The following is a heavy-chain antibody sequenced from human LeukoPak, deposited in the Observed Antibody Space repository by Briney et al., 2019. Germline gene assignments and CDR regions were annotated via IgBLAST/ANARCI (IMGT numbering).Heavy chain of an antibody. CDR1: GYSFTSYW. V-gene: IGHV5-51*01. Sequence: GEALKIFWRGSGYSFTSYWIGLVRQMPGKGLELRGIIYPGESDTRYSASLQGQVTISADKSISTAYLQWSSLKASDTAMYYCARLKSAGMFDYWGQGTLVTVSS. J-gene: IGHJ4*02. D-gene: IGHD3-10*01. CDR2: IYPGESDT. CDR3: ARLKSAGMFDY.